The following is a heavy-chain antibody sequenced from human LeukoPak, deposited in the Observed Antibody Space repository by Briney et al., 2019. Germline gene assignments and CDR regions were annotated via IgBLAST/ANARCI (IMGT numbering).Heavy chain of an antibody. D-gene: IGHD5-18*01. Sequence: PSETLSLTCAVSGGSISSYYWGWIRQPPGKELEWIGYISYTGSTNYNPSLKSRVTISVDTSKNQFSLKLSSLTAADTAVYYCARVTRGGYSPHEEDYFDYWGQGTLVTVSS. J-gene: IGHJ4*02. V-gene: IGHV4-59*01. CDR1: GGSISSYY. CDR3: ARVTRGGYSPHEEDYFDY. CDR2: ISYTGST.